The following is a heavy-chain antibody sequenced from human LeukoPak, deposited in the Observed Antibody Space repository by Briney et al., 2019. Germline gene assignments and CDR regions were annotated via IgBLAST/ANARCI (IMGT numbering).Heavy chain of an antibody. Sequence: ASVKVSCKVSGYTLTELSMHWVRQPPGKGLEWMGGFYPKDGETIYAQKFQGRVTMTVDTSTDTAYMELRSLRSEDTDVYYCASQGEGQLVRGTLYYFDYWGQGTLVTVSS. V-gene: IGHV1-24*01. CDR3: ASQGEGQLVRGTLYYFDY. D-gene: IGHD6-13*01. J-gene: IGHJ4*02. CDR1: GYTLTELS. CDR2: FYPKDGET.